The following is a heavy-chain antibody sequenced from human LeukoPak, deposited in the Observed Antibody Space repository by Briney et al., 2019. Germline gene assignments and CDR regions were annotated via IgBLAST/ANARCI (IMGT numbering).Heavy chain of an antibody. D-gene: IGHD6-6*01. J-gene: IGHJ4*02. Sequence: ASVKVSCKASGYTFTSYGISWVRQAPGQGLEWMGWISAYNGNTNYAQKLQGRVTMTTDTSTSTAYMELRSLRSDDTAVYYGARIAARADEKPGGDYWGQGTLVTVSS. V-gene: IGHV1-18*01. CDR2: ISAYNGNT. CDR3: ARIAARADEKPGGDY. CDR1: GYTFTSYG.